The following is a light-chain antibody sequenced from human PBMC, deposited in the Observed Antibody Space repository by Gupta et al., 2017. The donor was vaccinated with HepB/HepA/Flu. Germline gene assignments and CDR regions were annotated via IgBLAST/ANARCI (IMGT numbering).Light chain of an antibody. V-gene: IGKV3-11*01. Sequence: EIVLTQSPATLSLSPGERATLSCKASQNVNSYLAWYQHKPGQAPRLLIYHTSNRANGIPARFSGSGSGTDFTLTSSRLEHEDVALYYCQKRRNWPMTFGQGTKVEI. CDR3: QKRRNWPMT. J-gene: IGKJ1*01. CDR1: QNVNSY. CDR2: HTS.